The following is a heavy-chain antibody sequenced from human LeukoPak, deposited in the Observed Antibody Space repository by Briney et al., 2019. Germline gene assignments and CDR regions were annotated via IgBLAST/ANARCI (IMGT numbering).Heavy chain of an antibody. Sequence: TGGSLRLSCAASGFTFSSYDMHWVRHAPGKGLEWVSVIGTAGDTYYPGSVKGRFTISRENAKNSLYPQMNSLRAGDTAVYFCARGSSSSLYYMDVWGKGTTVTVSS. V-gene: IGHV3-13*01. CDR1: GFTFSSYD. D-gene: IGHD2-2*01. CDR3: ARGSSSSLYYMDV. CDR2: IGTAGDT. J-gene: IGHJ6*03.